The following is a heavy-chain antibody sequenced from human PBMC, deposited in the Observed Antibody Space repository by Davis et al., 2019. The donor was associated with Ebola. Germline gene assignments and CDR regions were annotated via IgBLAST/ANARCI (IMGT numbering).Heavy chain of an antibody. CDR1: GGSISSYY. CDR2: IYYSGST. CDR3: ARVVQYYYYSSSYSTPYYFDY. D-gene: IGHD3-22*01. Sequence: MPSETLSLTCTVSGGSISSYYWSWIRQPPGKGLEWIGYIYYSGSTNYNPSLKSRVTISVDTSKNQFSLKLSSVTAADTAVYYCARVVQYYYYSSSYSTPYYFDYWGQGTLVTVSS. J-gene: IGHJ4*02. V-gene: IGHV4-59*01.